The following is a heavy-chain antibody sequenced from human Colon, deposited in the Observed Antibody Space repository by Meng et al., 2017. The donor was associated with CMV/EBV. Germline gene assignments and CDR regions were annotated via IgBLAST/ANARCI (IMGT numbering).Heavy chain of an antibody. CDR3: ARDQLARGVNAAGGLDV. V-gene: IGHV3-7*01. J-gene: IGHJ6*02. CDR1: GFTFNNYW. D-gene: IGHD3-10*01. Sequence: GGSLRLSCAGSGFTFNNYWMTWVRQAPGKGLEWVANIRHDAGNEQYYLESVKGRFTISRDNARNSVYLQMNSLRADDTAVYYGARDQLARGVNAAGGLDVWGQGTTVTVSS. CDR2: IRHDAGNEQ.